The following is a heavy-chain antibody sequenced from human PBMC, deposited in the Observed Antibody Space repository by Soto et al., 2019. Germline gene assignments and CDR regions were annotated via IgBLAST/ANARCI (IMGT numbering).Heavy chain of an antibody. D-gene: IGHD3-10*01. CDR2: ISYDGSNK. V-gene: IGHV3-30-3*01. J-gene: IGHJ3*02. Sequence: SLRLSCAASGFTFSSYAMHWVRQAPGKGLEWVAVISYDGSNKYYADSVKGRFTISRDNSKNTLYLQMNSLRAEDTAVYYCARAHPPRGGAFDIWGQGTMVTVSS. CDR3: ARAHPPRGGAFDI. CDR1: GFTFSSYA.